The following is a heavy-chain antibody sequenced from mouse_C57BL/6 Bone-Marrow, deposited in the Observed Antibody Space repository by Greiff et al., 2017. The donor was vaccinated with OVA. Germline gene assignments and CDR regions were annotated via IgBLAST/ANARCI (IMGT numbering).Heavy chain of an antibody. V-gene: IGHV5-17*01. J-gene: IGHJ3*01. Sequence: EVQRVESGGGLVKPGGSLKLSCAASGFTFSDYGMHWVRQAPEKGLEWVAYISSGSSTIYYADTVKGRFTISRDNAKNTLFLQMTSLRSEDTAMYYCARPYYYGSSYPAWFAYWGQGTLVTVSA. CDR1: GFTFSDYG. CDR2: ISSGSSTI. D-gene: IGHD1-1*01. CDR3: ARPYYYGSSYPAWFAY.